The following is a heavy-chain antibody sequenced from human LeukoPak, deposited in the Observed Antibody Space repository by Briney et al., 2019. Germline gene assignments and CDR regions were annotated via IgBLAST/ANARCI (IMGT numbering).Heavy chain of an antibody. Sequence: GGSLRLSCAASGFTFSSYSMNWVRQAPGKGLEWVAVISYDGSNKYYADSVKGRFTISRDNSKNTLYLQMNSLRAEDTAVYYCAKDVGSYYGGKAGFDYWGQGTLVTVSS. J-gene: IGHJ4*02. D-gene: IGHD4-23*01. CDR3: AKDVGSYYGGKAGFDY. CDR1: GFTFSSYS. V-gene: IGHV3-30*18. CDR2: ISYDGSNK.